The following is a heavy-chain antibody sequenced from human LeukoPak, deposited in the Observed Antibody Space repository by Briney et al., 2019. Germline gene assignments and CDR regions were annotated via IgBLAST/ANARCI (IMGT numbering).Heavy chain of an antibody. Sequence: SETLSLTCAVYGGSFSGYYWSWIRQPPGKGLEWIGEINHSGSTNYNPSLKSRVTISVDTSKNQFSLKLSSVTAADTAVYYCARGRKIAVAGTFDYWGQGTLVTVSS. CDR2: INHSGST. V-gene: IGHV4-34*01. J-gene: IGHJ4*02. CDR1: GGSFSGYY. CDR3: ARGRKIAVAGTFDY. D-gene: IGHD6-19*01.